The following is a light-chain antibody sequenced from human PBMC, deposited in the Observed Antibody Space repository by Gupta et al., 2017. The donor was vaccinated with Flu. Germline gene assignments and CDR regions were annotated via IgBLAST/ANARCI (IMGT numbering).Light chain of an antibody. J-gene: IGLJ3*02. CDR2: NTN. V-gene: IGLV8-61*01. CDR3: VLCMGSGLWV. Sequence: QTVVTQEPSFSVSPGGTVTLTCGLNSGSVSTSYYPSWYQQAPGQAPRTLMHNTNTRSSGVPDRFSGSILGNKAALTITGAQADDESDYYCVLCMGSGLWVFGGGTKLTVL. CDR1: SGSVSTSYY.